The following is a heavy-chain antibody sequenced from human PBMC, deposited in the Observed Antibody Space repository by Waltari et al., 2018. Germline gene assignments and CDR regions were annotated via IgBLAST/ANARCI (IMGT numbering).Heavy chain of an antibody. CDR1: GGSFSGYY. D-gene: IGHD2-8*01. J-gene: IGHJ4*02. CDR2: INPSGST. Sequence: QVQLQQWGAGLLKPSETLSLTCAVYGGSFSGYYWSWIRQPPGKGLEWIGEINPSGSTTYNPSPKSRVTITVDTSKNQFSLKLSSVTAADTAVYYCARGNKNIVLMVYAIYPGSYFDYWGQGTLVTVSS. V-gene: IGHV4-34*01. CDR3: ARGNKNIVLMVYAIYPGSYFDY.